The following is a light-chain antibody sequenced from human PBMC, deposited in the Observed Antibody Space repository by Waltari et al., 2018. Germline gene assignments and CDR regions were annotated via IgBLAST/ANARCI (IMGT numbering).Light chain of an antibody. J-gene: IGLJ2*01. Sequence: SYVLTQPPSVSVAPGKTATITCGGNNIGRKSVNWYQQKPGQAPVLVIYYDSDRPSGIPERFSGSNSGNTATLTISRVEAGDEADYYCQVWDSSSDHVVFGGGTKLTVL. CDR2: YDS. CDR1: NIGRKS. CDR3: QVWDSSSDHVV. V-gene: IGLV3-21*04.